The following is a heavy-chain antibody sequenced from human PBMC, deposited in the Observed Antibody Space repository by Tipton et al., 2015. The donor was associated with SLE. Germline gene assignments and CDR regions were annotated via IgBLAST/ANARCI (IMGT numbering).Heavy chain of an antibody. J-gene: IGHJ6*03. CDR3: ARERYSSSNYYMDV. V-gene: IGHV3-13*01. D-gene: IGHD6-13*01. CDR2: IGTAGDT. Sequence: GSLRLSCAASGFTFSSYDMHWVRQATGKGLEWVSAIGTAGDTYYPGSVKGRFTISRDNSKNTPYLQMNSLRAKDTAVYYCARERYSSSNYYMDVWGKGTSVTVSS. CDR1: GFTFSSYD.